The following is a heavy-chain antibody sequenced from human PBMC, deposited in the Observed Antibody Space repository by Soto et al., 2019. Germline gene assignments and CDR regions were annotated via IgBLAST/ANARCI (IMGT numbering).Heavy chain of an antibody. CDR2: IYYSGST. J-gene: IGHJ6*02. CDR3: ARGGRVRGRPPYYYYGMDV. V-gene: IGHV4-59*01. D-gene: IGHD3-16*01. Sequence: ASETLSLTCTVSGGPISSYYWSWIRQPPGKGLEWIGYIYYSGSTNYNPSLKSRVTISVDTSKNQFSLKLSSVTAADTAVYYCARGGRVRGRPPYYYYGMDVWGQGTTVTV. CDR1: GGPISSYY.